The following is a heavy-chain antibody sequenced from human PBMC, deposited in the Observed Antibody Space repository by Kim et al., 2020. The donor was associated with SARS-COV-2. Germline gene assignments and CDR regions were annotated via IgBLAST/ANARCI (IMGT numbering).Heavy chain of an antibody. CDR2: IYYSGST. D-gene: IGHD3-22*01. V-gene: IGHV4-39*01. Sequence: SETLSLTCTVSGGSISSSSYYWGWIRQPPGKGLEWIGSIYYSGSTYYNPSLKSRVTISVDTSKNQFSLKLSSVTAADTAVYYCARLFRGYYDSSGYSFD. CDR3: ARLFRGYYDSSGYSFD. J-gene: IGHJ4*01. CDR1: GGSISSSSYY.